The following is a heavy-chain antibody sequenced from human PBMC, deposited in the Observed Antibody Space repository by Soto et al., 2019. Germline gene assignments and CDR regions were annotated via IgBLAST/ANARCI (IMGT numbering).Heavy chain of an antibody. CDR1: GGSISSGGYY. CDR3: ARDRVRTTTSWFDP. D-gene: IGHD1-26*01. V-gene: IGHV4-31*03. J-gene: IGHJ5*02. Sequence: SETLSLTCTVSGGSISSGGYYWSWIRQHPGKGLEWIGYIYYSGSTYYNPSLKSRVTISVDTSKNQFSLKLSSVTAADTAVYFCARDRVRTTTSWFDPWGQGTLVTVSS. CDR2: IYYSGST.